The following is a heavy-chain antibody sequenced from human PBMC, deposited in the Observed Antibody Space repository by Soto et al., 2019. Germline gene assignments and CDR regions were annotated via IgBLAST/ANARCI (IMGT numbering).Heavy chain of an antibody. CDR3: ARDTYSGPYYF. D-gene: IGHD1-26*01. CDR1: GYTFTGYY. V-gene: IGHV1-2*02. CDR2: INPNSGDT. Sequence: ASVKVSCKASGYTFTGYYMHWVRQAPGQGLEWMGWINPNSGDTNYAQKFQGRVTMTRDTSISTAYMELSRLRSDDTAVYYCARDTYSGPYYFWGQGTLVTVSS. J-gene: IGHJ4*02.